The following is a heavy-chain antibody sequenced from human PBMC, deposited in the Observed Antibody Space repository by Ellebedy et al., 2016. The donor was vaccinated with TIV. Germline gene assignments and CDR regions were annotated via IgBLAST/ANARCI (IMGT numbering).Heavy chain of an antibody. J-gene: IGHJ4*02. D-gene: IGHD6-19*01. CDR1: GDSVSSNSAA. V-gene: IGHV6-1*01. Sequence: LRLSXAISGDSVSSNSAAWNWIRQSPSRGLEWLGRTYYRSEWFSDYAVSVKSRITINPDTSKNQFSLQLNSVTPEDTAVYYCARDPRFGSGWSYYFDYWGQGTLVTVSS. CDR2: TYYRSEWFS. CDR3: ARDPRFGSGWSYYFDY.